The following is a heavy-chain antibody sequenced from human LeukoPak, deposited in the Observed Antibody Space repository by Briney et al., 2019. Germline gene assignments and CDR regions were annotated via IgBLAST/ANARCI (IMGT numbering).Heavy chain of an antibody. J-gene: IGHJ3*01. CDR1: GFTFSNYW. Sequence: PGGSLRLSRVASGFTFSNYWMQWVRQVPGKGLVWVSRLNGDGTNIIYADSVKGRFTISRDNAENTLYLQMNSLRAEDTALYYCARSQSGVFDVWGQGTMATVSS. V-gene: IGHV3-74*01. CDR2: LNGDGTNI. CDR3: ARSQSGVFDV. D-gene: IGHD2-8*01.